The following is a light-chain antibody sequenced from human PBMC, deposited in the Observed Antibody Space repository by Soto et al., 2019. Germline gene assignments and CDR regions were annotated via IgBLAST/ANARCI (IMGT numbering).Light chain of an antibody. Sequence: EIVLTQSPGTLSLSPGERATLSCRASQTVSSSYLAWYQQKPGQAPRLLIYGASTRATGIPGRFSGSASGTDITLTISRLENKAFGMYYCQQYRPSHLYTSGKETNQPIK. CDR1: QTVSSSY. J-gene: IGKJ2*01. V-gene: IGKV3-20*01. CDR3: QQYRPSHLYT. CDR2: GAS.